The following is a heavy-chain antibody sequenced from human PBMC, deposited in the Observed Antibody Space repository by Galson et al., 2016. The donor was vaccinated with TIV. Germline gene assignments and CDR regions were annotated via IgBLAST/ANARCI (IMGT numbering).Heavy chain of an antibody. CDR3: AHGPSPIMTGYYYCDY. CDR1: GFPITTSGVT. D-gene: IGHD3-9*01. J-gene: IGHJ4*02. CDR2: IYWNDDK. V-gene: IGHV2-5*01. Sequence: PALVKPTQTLRLTCTFSGFPITTSGVTVGWIRQPPGKALEWLAVIYWNDDKRYRPSLKSRLTITKETSKNQVVLILSNMDPVDTATYYCAHGPSPIMTGYYYCDYWGQGALATVSS.